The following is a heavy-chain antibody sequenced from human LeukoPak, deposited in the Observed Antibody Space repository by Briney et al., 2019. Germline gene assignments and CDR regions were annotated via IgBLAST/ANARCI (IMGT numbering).Heavy chain of an antibody. D-gene: IGHD3-22*01. J-gene: IGHJ4*02. Sequence: GGSLRLSCAASGFTFSSYGMHWVRQAPGKGLEWVAVIWYDGSNKYYADPVKGRFTISRDNSKNTLYLQMNSLRAEDTAVCYCARSYDSSGYYYFDYWGQGTLVTVSS. CDR2: IWYDGSNK. CDR3: ARSYDSSGYYYFDY. V-gene: IGHV3-33*01. CDR1: GFTFSSYG.